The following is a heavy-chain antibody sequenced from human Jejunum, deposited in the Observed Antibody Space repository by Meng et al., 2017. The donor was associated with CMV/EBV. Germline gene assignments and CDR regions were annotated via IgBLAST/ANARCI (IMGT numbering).Heavy chain of an antibody. Sequence: CSVSGASVNSREFYWSWSRQPPGGGLEWIAYVDYTGGANYNSSLESRVVISVDIPKNQISLELHTVTAADTAVYFCARDSLSGGSNFWGRGTLVTVSS. J-gene: IGHJ4*02. CDR2: VDYTGGA. CDR1: GASVNSREFY. CDR3: ARDSLSGGSNF. V-gene: IGHV4-61*08. D-gene: IGHD3-16*01.